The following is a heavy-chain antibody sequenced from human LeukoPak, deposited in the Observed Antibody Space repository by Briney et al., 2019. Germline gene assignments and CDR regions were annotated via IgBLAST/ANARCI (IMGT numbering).Heavy chain of an antibody. CDR3: ARAGNGILTGYFQNWYFDL. D-gene: IGHD3-9*01. J-gene: IGHJ2*01. Sequence: SETLSLTCTVSGGSISSGDYYWSWIRQPPGKGLEWIGYIYHSGSTYYNPSLKSRVTISVDTSKNLFSLRLSSVTAADTAVYYCARAGNGILTGYFQNWYFDLWGRGTLVTVSS. V-gene: IGHV4-30-4*01. CDR1: GGSISSGDYY. CDR2: IYHSGST.